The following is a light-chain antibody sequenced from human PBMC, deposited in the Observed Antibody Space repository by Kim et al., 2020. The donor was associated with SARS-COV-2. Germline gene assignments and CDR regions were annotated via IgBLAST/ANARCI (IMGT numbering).Light chain of an antibody. CDR2: DND. V-gene: IGLV1-51*01. CDR1: SSTIGSNF. J-gene: IGLJ2*01. Sequence: GPKVTISCSGTSSTIGSNFVSGYQHPPGKAPKDLIYDNDKRPSGIPDRFAGSKSGTSATLAITGLQTGDEADYYCETWDSSLRSGVFGGGTKVTVL. CDR3: ETWDSSLRSGV.